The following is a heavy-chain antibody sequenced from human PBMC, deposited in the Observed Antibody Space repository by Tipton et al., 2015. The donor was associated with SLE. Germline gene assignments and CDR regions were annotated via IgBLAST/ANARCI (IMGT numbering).Heavy chain of an antibody. J-gene: IGHJ2*01. CDR1: GFTFSSYA. Sequence: SLRLSCAASGFTFSSYAMHWVRQAPGKGLEWMAVIWYDGTNKYYADSVKGRFTISRDNSKNTLYLQMNSLRAEDTAVYYCASRSAVYWYFDLWGRGTLVTVSS. CDR2: IWYDGTNK. V-gene: IGHV3-33*08. CDR3: ASRSAVYWYFDL. D-gene: IGHD6-19*01.